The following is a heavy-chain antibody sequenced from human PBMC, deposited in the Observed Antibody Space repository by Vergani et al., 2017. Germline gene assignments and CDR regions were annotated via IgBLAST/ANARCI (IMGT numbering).Heavy chain of an antibody. J-gene: IGHJ1*01. D-gene: IGHD4-17*01. CDR2: INAGNGNT. V-gene: IGHV1-3*01. CDR1: GYTFTSYA. CDR3: ARDGRVDDYGDYAEYFQH. Sequence: QVQLVQSGAEVKKPGASVKVSCKASGYTFTSYAMHWVRQAPGQRLEWMGWINAGNGNTKYSQKFQGRVTITRDTSASTAYMELSSLRSEDTAVYYCARDGRVDDYGDYAEYFQHWGQGTLVTVSS.